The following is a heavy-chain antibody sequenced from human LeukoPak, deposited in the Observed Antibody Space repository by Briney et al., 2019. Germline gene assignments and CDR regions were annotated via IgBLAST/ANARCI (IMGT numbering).Heavy chain of an antibody. CDR2: TYYRSKWYN. D-gene: IGHD6-13*01. CDR3: ARVYPRDIAAAGTFDY. CDR1: GXSVSSNSAA. J-gene: IGHJ4*02. Sequence: SQTLSLTCAISGXSVSSNSAAWNWIRQSPSRGLEWLGRTYYRSKWYNDYAVSVKSQITINPDTSKNQFSLQLNSVTPEDTAVYYCARVYPRDIAAAGTFDYWGQGTLVTVSS. V-gene: IGHV6-1*01.